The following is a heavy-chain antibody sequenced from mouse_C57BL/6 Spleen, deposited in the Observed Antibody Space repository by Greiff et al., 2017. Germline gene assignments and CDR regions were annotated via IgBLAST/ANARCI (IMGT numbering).Heavy chain of an antibody. CDR3: AREGTTVVDD. CDR2: INPSSGYT. CDR1: GYTFTSYW. V-gene: IGHV1-7*01. J-gene: IGHJ2*01. D-gene: IGHD1-1*01. Sequence: LVESGAELAKPGASVTLSCKASGYTFTSYWMHWVKQRPGQGLEWIGYINPSSGYTKYNQTFQDKATLTADKSSSTAYMQLSSLTYEDSAVYYCAREGTTVVDDWGQGTTLTVSS.